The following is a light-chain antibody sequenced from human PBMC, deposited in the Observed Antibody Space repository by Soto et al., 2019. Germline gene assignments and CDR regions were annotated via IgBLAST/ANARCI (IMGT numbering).Light chain of an antibody. CDR2: DTS. J-gene: IGKJ5*01. CDR3: QQYSNWPPIT. Sequence: TVMTQSPGTLSVSPWLRATLSSTSSQSVSIHLAWYQQKPGQAPRLLIYDTSTRATGIPARFSGSGSGTEFTLTISSLQSEDFAVYYCQQYSNWPPITFGQGTRLEIK. CDR1: QSVSIH. V-gene: IGKV3-15*01.